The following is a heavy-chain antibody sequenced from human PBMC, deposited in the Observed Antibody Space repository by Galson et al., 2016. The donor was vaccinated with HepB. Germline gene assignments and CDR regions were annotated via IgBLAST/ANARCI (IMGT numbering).Heavy chain of an antibody. V-gene: IGHV3-7*01. D-gene: IGHD4-23*01. J-gene: IGHJ2*01. CDR2: TKEDGSEK. CDR3: ARVFGADYGGIWYSDL. Sequence: SLRLSCAVSGFILTNYWMTWVRQAPGKGLEWVAITKEDGSEKYYVGSVEGRFTISRDNPKNSVYLQMTSLRAEDTALYYCARVFGADYGGIWYSDLWGRGTLVTVSS. CDR1: GFILTNYW.